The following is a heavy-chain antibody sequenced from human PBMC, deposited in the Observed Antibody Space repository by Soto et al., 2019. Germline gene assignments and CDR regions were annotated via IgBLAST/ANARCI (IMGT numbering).Heavy chain of an antibody. CDR3: ARANYDILTGYYNLGSRPIDY. Sequence: GASVKVSCKASGYTFTSYYMHWVRQAPGQGLEWMGIINPSGGSTSYAQKFQGRVTMTRDTSTSTVYMELSSLRSEDTAVYYCARANYDILTGYYNLGSRPIDYWGQGTLVTVSS. CDR2: INPSGGST. J-gene: IGHJ4*02. D-gene: IGHD3-9*01. CDR1: GYTFTSYY. V-gene: IGHV1-46*01.